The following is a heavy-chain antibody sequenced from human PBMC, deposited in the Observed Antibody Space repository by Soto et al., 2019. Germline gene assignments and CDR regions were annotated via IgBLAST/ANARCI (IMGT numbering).Heavy chain of an antibody. Sequence: PSETLSLTCAVYGGSFSGYYWSWIRQPPGKGLEWIGEINHSGSTNYNPSLKSRVTISVDTSKNQFSLKLSSVTAADTAVYYCARSQGSSWYAGRDWFDPWGQGTLVTVSS. CDR2: INHSGST. J-gene: IGHJ5*02. CDR1: GGSFSGYY. D-gene: IGHD6-13*01. V-gene: IGHV4-34*01. CDR3: ARSQGSSWYAGRDWFDP.